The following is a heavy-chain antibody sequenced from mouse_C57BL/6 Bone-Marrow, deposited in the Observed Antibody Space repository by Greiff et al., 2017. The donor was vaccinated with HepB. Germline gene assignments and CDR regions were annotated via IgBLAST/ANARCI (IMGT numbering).Heavy chain of an antibody. CDR3: TGDGSSRAWFAY. V-gene: IGHV6-3*01. CDR1: GFTFSNYW. Sequence: EVHLVESGGGLVQPGGSMKLSCVASGFTFSNYWMNWVRQSPEKGLEWVAQIRLKSDNYATHYAESVKGRFTISRDDSKSSVYLQMNNLRAEDTGIYYCTGDGSSRAWFAYWGQGTLVTVSA. CDR2: IRLKSDNYAT. J-gene: IGHJ3*01. D-gene: IGHD1-1*01.